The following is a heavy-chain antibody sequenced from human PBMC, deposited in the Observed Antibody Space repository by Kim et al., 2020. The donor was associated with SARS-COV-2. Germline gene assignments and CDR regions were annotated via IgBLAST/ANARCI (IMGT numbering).Heavy chain of an antibody. CDR1: GGSISSYY. CDR2: FYYSGST. J-gene: IGHJ6*03. D-gene: IGHD1-26*01. V-gene: IGHV4-59*08. CDR3: ASHGGRGGSYRYYYMDV. Sequence: SETLSLTCTVSGGSISSYYWSWIRQPPGKGLEWIGNFYYSGSTDYNPSLKSRVTTSVDTSKNQFSLRLSSVTAADTAVYYCASHGGRGGSYRYYYMDVWG.